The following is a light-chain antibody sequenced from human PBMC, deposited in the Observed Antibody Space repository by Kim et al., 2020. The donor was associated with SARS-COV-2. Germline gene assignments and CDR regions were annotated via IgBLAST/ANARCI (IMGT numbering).Light chain of an antibody. CDR1: HCDIGRFNH. CDR2: EVS. CDR3: SSYTDSDTLI. J-gene: IGLJ2*01. V-gene: IGLV2-8*01. Sequence: GQSVTISCTGTHCDIGRFNHVTWYQHHPGRAPKLIIYEVSRRPSGVPDRFSGSKSANTASLTVSGLQTEDEADYYCSSYTDSDTLIFGGGTQLTVL.